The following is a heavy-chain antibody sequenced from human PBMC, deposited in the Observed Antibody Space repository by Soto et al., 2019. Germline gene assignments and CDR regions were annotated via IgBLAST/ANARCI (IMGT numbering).Heavy chain of an antibody. CDR1: GFIFRDXF. J-gene: IGHJ4*02. CDR2: IGPYGNSI. CDR3: ARDDHTYGVY. D-gene: IGHD2-21*01. V-gene: IGHV3-11*01. Sequence: LXIXCAASGFIFRDXFMSWLRQAPGKWLEWFSYIGPYGNSIYYADSLKGRFTIYRDDSTKSLHLHMNRLRTDDTAVYYCARDDHTYGVYWGQGTTVTVP.